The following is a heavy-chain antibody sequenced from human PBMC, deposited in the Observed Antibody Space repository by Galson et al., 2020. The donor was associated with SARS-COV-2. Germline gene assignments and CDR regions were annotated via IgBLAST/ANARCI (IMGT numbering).Heavy chain of an antibody. CDR2: TYYRSKWFN. V-gene: IGHV6-1*01. CDR3: ARDLMIRGVDAFYI. J-gene: IGHJ3*02. Sequence: SQTLSLTCDISGDSVSTSSAAWNWIRQTPSRGLEWLGRTYYRSKWFNDFAVSVKSRITINPDTSKNQFSLHLNSVTPEDTAVYYCARDLMIRGVDAFYIWGQGTTVTVSS. CDR1: GDSVSTSSAA. D-gene: IGHD3-10*01.